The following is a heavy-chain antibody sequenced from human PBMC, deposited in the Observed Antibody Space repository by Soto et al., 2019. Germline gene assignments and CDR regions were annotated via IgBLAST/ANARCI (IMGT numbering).Heavy chain of an antibody. J-gene: IGHJ6*03. V-gene: IGHV4-59*08. CDR2: IYYSGST. CDR3: ASFYHYHIDV. Sequence: PSETLSLTCTVSGGSISRYYWSWVRQPPGKGLEWIGYIYYSGSTNYNPSLKSRVTISVDTSKNQFSLKLSSVTAADTAVYYCASFYHYHIDVRGKGTTVIVSS. CDR1: GGSISRYY.